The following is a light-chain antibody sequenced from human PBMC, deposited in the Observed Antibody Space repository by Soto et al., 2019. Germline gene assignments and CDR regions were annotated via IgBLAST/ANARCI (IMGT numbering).Light chain of an antibody. CDR3: QQRINSSWT. CDR1: QSVSRY. Sequence: EIVLTQSPATLSLSPGERATLSCRASQSVSRYLAWYQQKPGQAPRLLIYDASNRATGIPARFSGSGSGTAFTLTISSLEPEDFAVYYCQQRINSSWTFGQGTKVEI. V-gene: IGKV3-11*01. CDR2: DAS. J-gene: IGKJ1*01.